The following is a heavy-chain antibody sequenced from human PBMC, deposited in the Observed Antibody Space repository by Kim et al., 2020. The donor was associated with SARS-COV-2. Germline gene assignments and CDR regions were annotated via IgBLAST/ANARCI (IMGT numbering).Heavy chain of an antibody. J-gene: IGHJ4*02. CDR2: ISYDGSNK. CDR1: GFTFSNYA. CDR3: AKDSYYYESSGYCYGYIDY. V-gene: IGHV3-30*18. Sequence: GGSLRLSCAVSGFTFSNYAMHWVRQAPGKGLEWVALISYDGSNKYYEDSVKGRFTISRDNSKNTLYLQMNSLGAEDKAVYYCAKDSYYYESSGYCYGYIDYWGQGTLVTVSS. D-gene: IGHD3-22*01.